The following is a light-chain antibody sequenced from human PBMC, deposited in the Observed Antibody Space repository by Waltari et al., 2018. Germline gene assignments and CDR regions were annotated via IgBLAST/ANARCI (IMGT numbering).Light chain of an antibody. CDR1: QNLLYGPNKKNY. CDR2: WAS. CDR3: HQYYSAPLT. V-gene: IGKV4-1*01. J-gene: IGKJ4*01. Sequence: DIVMTQSPDSLAVSLGERAVINCKSSQNLLYGPNKKNYLAWYQQKSGQPPTLIVYWASSRVSGFPDRFSASGSGTDFTLTISSLQAEDVAVYYCHQYYSAPLTFGGGTKVEIK.